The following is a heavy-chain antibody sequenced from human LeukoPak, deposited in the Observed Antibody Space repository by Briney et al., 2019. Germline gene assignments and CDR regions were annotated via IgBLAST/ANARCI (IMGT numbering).Heavy chain of an antibody. CDR2: IIPIFGTA. CDR3: ARALGIVGATDYFDY. CDR1: GGTFSSYA. D-gene: IGHD1-26*01. Sequence: GSSVKVSCKASGGTFSSYAISWVRQAPGQGLEWMGGIIPIFGTANYAQKFQGRVTITADESTSTAYMELSSLRSEDTAVYYCARALGIVGATDYFDYWGQGTLVPVSS. J-gene: IGHJ4*02. V-gene: IGHV1-69*01.